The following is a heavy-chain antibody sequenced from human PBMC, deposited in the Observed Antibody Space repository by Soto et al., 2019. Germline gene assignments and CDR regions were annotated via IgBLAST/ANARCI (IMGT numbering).Heavy chain of an antibody. CDR3: ARALSADYYIFTGYDDPIKGWFDP. Sequence: SETLSLTCTVSGGSISSYYWSWIRQPPGKGLEWIGYIYYSGSTNYNPSLKSRVTISVDTSKNQFSLKLSSVTAADTAVYYCARALSADYYIFTGYDDPIKGWFDPWGQGTLVTVSS. D-gene: IGHD3-9*01. CDR2: IYYSGST. CDR1: GGSISSYY. V-gene: IGHV4-59*01. J-gene: IGHJ5*02.